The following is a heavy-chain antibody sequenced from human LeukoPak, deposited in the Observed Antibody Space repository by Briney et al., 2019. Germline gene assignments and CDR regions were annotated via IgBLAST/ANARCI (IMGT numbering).Heavy chain of an antibody. J-gene: IGHJ4*02. D-gene: IGHD3-22*01. CDR2: SIPIFGTT. V-gene: IGHV1-69*06. CDR3: ARSKNRKYYDSSGYLIV. CDR1: RGTFSSYA. Sequence: ASVKVSCKASRGTFSSYAISWVRQAPGQGLEWMGGSIPIFGTTDYAQKFQGRVTITADKFTSTVYMELSSLRSEDTAVYYCARSKNRKYYDSSGYLIVWGQGTLVTVSS.